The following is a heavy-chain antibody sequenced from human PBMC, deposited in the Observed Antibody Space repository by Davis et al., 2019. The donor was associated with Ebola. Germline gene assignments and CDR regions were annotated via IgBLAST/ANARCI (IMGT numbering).Heavy chain of an antibody. CDR2: ISGSGGTT. CDR1: GFTVSSNY. V-gene: IGHV3-23*01. CDR3: VKGIGGWSDGMDY. J-gene: IGHJ4*02. D-gene: IGHD2-15*01. Sequence: PGGSLRLSCAASGFTVSSNYMSWVRQAPGQGLAWVSSISGSGGTTSYADSVKGRFTISRDNSKNTVYLQMNSLSAEDTAVYYCVKGIGGWSDGMDYWGQGTLVTVSS.